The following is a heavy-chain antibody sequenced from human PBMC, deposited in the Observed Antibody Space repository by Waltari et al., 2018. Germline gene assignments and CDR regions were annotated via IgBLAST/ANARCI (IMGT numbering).Heavy chain of an antibody. CDR1: GGTFSSYA. D-gene: IGHD3-16*02. J-gene: IGHJ4*02. CDR2: IIPSLGIA. Sequence: QVQLVQSGAEVKKPGSSVKVSCKASGGTFSSYAISWVRQAPGQGLEWMGGIIPSLGIANYAQKFQGRVTITADKSTSTAYMELSSLRSEDTAVYYCACALGGVIGNLDYWGQGTLVTVSS. CDR3: ACALGGVIGNLDY. V-gene: IGHV1-69*10.